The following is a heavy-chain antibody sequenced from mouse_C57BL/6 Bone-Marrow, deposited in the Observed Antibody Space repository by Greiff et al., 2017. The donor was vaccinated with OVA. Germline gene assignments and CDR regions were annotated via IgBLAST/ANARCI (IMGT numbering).Heavy chain of an antibody. V-gene: IGHV5-17*01. CDR3: ASTTVVARRYFDV. CDR2: ISSGSSTI. D-gene: IGHD1-1*01. Sequence: EVKLVESGGGLVKPGGSLKLSCAASGFTFSDYGMHWVRQAPEKGLEWVAYISSGSSTIYYADTVKGRFTISRDNAKNTLFLQMTSLRSEDTAMYYCASTTVVARRYFDVWGTGTTVTVSS. CDR1: GFTFSDYG. J-gene: IGHJ1*03.